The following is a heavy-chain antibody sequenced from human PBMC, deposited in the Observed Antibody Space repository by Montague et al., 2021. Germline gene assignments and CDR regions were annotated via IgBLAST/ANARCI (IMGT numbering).Heavy chain of an antibody. CDR2: INGNSINI. J-gene: IGHJ4*02. V-gene: IGHV3-9*01. CDR3: VKDTRGYYPDS. D-gene: IGHD3-3*01. Sequence: SLRLSCAASGFIFNNYVMNWVRQAPGKGLEWVSGINGNSINIDYADSVKGRFTISRDNAKNSLYLQMNSLRAEDTAFYYCVKDTRGYYPDSWGQGTLVTVSS. CDR1: GFIFNNYV.